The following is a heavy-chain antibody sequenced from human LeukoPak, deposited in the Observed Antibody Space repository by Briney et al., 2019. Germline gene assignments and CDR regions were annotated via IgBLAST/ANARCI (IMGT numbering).Heavy chain of an antibody. D-gene: IGHD2-15*01. CDR1: GFTFSNAW. CDR3: TTDLVVVVVAATRLHGTNNDY. Sequence: GGSLRLSCAASGFTFSNAWMSWVRQAPGKGLEWVGRIKSKTDGGTTDYAAPVKGRFTISRDDSKNTLYLQMNSLKTEDTAVYYCTTDLVVVVVAATRLHGTNNDYWGQGTLVTVSS. CDR2: IKSKTDGGTT. J-gene: IGHJ4*02. V-gene: IGHV3-15*01.